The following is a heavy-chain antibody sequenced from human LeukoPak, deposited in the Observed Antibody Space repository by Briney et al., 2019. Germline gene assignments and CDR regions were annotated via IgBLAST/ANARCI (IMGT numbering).Heavy chain of an antibody. V-gene: IGHV4-59*01. J-gene: IGHJ3*02. CDR1: GGSISSYY. CDR3: ACLTTADAFDI. CDR2: IYDSGST. D-gene: IGHD3-22*01. Sequence: TSETLSLTCTVSGGSISSYYWSWIRQPPGKGLEWIGYIYDSGSTNYNPSLKSRVTISVDTSKNQFSLTLSSVTAADTAVYYCACLTTADAFDIWGQGTMVTVSS.